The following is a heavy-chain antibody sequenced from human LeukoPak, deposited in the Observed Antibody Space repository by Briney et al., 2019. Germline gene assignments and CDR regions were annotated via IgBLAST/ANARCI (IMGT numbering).Heavy chain of an antibody. CDR1: GGSFSGYY. V-gene: IGHV4-34*01. CDR2: INHSGST. D-gene: IGHD1-26*01. Sequence: SETLSLTCAVYGGSFSGYYWSWIRQPPGKGLEWIGEINHSGSTNYNPSLKSRVTISVDTSKNQFSLKLSSVTAADTAVYYCASTTIIVGATSWFDPWGQGTLVTVSS. J-gene: IGHJ5*02. CDR3: ASTTIIVGATSWFDP.